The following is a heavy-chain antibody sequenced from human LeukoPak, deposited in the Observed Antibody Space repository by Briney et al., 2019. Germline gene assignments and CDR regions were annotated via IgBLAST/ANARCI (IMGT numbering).Heavy chain of an antibody. CDR3: ARVFNWGHSYWYFDL. CDR1: GYTFTSYG. CDR2: ISAYNGNT. J-gene: IGHJ2*01. V-gene: IGHV1-18*01. Sequence: GASVKVSCKASGYTFTSYGISWVRQAPGQGLEWMGWISAYNGNTNYAQKLQGRVTMTTDTSTSTAYMELRSLRSDDTAVYYCARVFNWGHSYWYFDLWGRGTLVTVSS. D-gene: IGHD7-27*01.